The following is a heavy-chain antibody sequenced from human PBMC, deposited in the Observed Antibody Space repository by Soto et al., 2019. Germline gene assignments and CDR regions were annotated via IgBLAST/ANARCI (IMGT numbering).Heavy chain of an antibody. V-gene: IGHV1-2*04. CDR1: GYTFTGYY. CDR3: ARDHYDSSGYIAFDI. J-gene: IGHJ3*02. Sequence: GASVKVSCKASGYTFTGYYMHWVRQAPGQGLEWMGWINPNSGGTNYAQKFQGWVTMTRDTSISTAYMELSRLRSDDTAVYYCARDHYDSSGYIAFDIWGQGTMVTVSS. D-gene: IGHD3-22*01. CDR2: INPNSGGT.